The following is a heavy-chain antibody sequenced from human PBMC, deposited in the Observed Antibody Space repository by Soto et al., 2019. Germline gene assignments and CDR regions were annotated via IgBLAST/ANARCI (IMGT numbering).Heavy chain of an antibody. CDR1: GGSISSGDYY. D-gene: IGHD1-26*01. Sequence: SETLSLTGTVSGGSISSGDYYWSWIRQPPGKGLEWIGRIYTSGSTNYNPSLKSRVTMSVDTSKNQFSLKLSSVTAADTAVYYCARLDGPQRSGSYLGYYYYGMDVWGQGTTVTVSS. CDR2: IYTSGST. V-gene: IGHV4-61*02. J-gene: IGHJ6*02. CDR3: ARLDGPQRSGSYLGYYYYGMDV.